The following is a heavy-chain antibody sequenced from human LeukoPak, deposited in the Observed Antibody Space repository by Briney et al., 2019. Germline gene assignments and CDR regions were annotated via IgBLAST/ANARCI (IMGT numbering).Heavy chain of an antibody. J-gene: IGHJ6*02. V-gene: IGHV1-18*01. D-gene: IGHD1-26*01. CDR1: GYTFTSYG. Sequence: ASVKVSFKASGYTFTSYGISWVRQAPGQGLEGMGWISAYNGNTNYAQKLQGRVTMTTDTSTSTAYMELRSLRSDDTAVYYCARGWELPKYYYYGMDVWGQGTTVTVSS. CDR3: ARGWELPKYYYYGMDV. CDR2: ISAYNGNT.